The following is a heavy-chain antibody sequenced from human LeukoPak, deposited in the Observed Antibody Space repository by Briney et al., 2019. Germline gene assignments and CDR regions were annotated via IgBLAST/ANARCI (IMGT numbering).Heavy chain of an antibody. Sequence: SETLSLTCTVSGGSISSSSYYWGWIRQPPGKGLEWIGSIYYSGSTYYNPSLKSRVTISVDTSKNQFSLKLSSVTAADTAVYYCARGSGSGVQWLVRLFGEYYFDYWGQGTLVTVSS. CDR2: IYYSGST. D-gene: IGHD6-19*01. V-gene: IGHV4-39*07. CDR1: GGSISSSSYY. CDR3: ARGSGSGVQWLVRLFGEYYFDY. J-gene: IGHJ4*02.